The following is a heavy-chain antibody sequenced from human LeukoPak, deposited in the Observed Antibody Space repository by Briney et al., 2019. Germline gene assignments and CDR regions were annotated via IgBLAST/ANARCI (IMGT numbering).Heavy chain of an antibody. J-gene: IGHJ4*02. Sequence: SETLSLTCTVSGYSISSGYYWGWIRQPPGKGLEWIGSIYHSGSTYYNPSLKSRVTISVDTSKNQFSLKLSSVTAADTAVYYCARFGNDYIKEVVDYWGQGTLVTVSS. CDR2: IYHSGST. CDR3: ARFGNDYIKEVVDY. V-gene: IGHV4-38-2*02. D-gene: IGHD4-11*01. CDR1: GYSISSGYY.